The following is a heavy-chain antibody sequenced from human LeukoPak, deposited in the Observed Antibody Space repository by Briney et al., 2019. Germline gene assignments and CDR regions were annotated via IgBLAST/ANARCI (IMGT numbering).Heavy chain of an antibody. V-gene: IGHV4-61*02. J-gene: IGHJ4*02. D-gene: IGHD5-18*01. CDR2: IYTSGST. CDR1: GGSISSGSYY. Sequence: RSQTLSLTCTVSGGSISSGSYYWSWLRQPAGKGLEWIGRIYTSGSTNYNPSLKSRVTISVDTSKNQFSLKLSSVTAADTAVYYCARHITAMVTYEVSKPYYFDYWGQGTLVTVSS. CDR3: ARHITAMVTYEVSKPYYFDY.